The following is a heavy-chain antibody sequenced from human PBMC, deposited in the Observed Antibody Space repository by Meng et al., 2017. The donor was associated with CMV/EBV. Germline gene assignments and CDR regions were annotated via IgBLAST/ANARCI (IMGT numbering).Heavy chain of an antibody. Sequence: GESLKISCAASGFTFSSYAMSWVRQAPGKGLEWVSAISGSGGSTYYADSVKGRFTISRDNSKNTLYLQMNSLRAEDTAVYYCARVTVMLPYAKDFDYWGQGTLVTVSS. J-gene: IGHJ4*02. CDR3: ARVTVMLPYAKDFDY. D-gene: IGHD2-8*01. V-gene: IGHV3-23*01. CDR1: GFTFSSYA. CDR2: ISGSGGST.